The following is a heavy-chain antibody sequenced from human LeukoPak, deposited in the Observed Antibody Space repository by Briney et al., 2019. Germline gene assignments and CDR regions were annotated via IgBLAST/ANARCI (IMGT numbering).Heavy chain of an antibody. CDR1: GGTFSSYA. D-gene: IGHD2-2*02. CDR2: IIPIFGTA. V-gene: IGHV1-69*05. J-gene: IGHJ5*02. CDR3: ARTKGVGEYQLPYAEFDP. Sequence: GASVKVSCKASGGTFSSYAISWVRQAPGQGLEWMGGIIPIFGTANYAQKFQGRVTITTDESTSTAYMELSSLRSEDTAVYYCARTKGVGEYQLPYAEFDPWGQGTLVTVSS.